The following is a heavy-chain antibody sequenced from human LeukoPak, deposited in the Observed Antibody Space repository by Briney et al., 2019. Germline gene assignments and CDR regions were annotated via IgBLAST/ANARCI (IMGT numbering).Heavy chain of an antibody. J-gene: IGHJ4*02. CDR2: IYYSGGT. CDR3: ATQRRYYGSGSFDY. CDR1: GDSISSSSYY. Sequence: SETLSLTCTVSGDSISSSSYYWGWIRQPPGKGLEWIGGIYYSGGTYYNPSLKSRVTISVDTSKNQFSLKLSSVTAADTAVYYCATQRRYYGSGSFDYWGQGTLVTVSS. V-gene: IGHV4-39*01. D-gene: IGHD3-10*01.